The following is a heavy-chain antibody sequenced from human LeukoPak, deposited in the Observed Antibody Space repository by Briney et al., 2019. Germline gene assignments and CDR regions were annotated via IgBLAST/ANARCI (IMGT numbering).Heavy chain of an antibody. CDR2: FDPEGGET. D-gene: IGHD3-3*01. V-gene: IGHV1-24*01. J-gene: IGHJ6*02. Sequence: ASVKVSCKVSGYTLTELSMHWVRQAPGKGLEWMGGFDPEGGETIYAQKFQGRVTMTEDTSTDTAYMELSSLRSEDTAVYYCATDPVQGGDFWSGYPRMDVWGQGTTVTVSS. CDR1: GYTLTELS. CDR3: ATDPVQGGDFWSGYPRMDV.